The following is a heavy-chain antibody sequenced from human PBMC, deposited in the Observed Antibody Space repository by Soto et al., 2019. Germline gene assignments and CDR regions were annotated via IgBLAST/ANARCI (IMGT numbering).Heavy chain of an antibody. CDR2: ISGSGGST. V-gene: IGHV3-23*01. CDR3: AKDRVYYYDSSGYYFDAFDI. CDR1: GFTFSSYA. J-gene: IGHJ3*02. Sequence: GGSLRLSCAASGFTFSSYAMSWVRQAPGKGLEWVSAISGSGGSTYYADSVKGRFTISRDNSKNTLYLQMNSLRAEDTAVYYCAKDRVYYYDSSGYYFDAFDIWGQGTMVTVSS. D-gene: IGHD3-22*01.